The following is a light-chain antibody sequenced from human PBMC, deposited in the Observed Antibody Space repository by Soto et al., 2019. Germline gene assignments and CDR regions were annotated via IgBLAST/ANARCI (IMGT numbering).Light chain of an antibody. CDR1: QSVSSN. J-gene: IGKJ5*01. CDR3: QQYNDWPPFT. CDR2: GAS. V-gene: IGKV3-15*01. Sequence: EIVMTQSPATLSVSPGERATLSCRAGQSVSSNLAWYQQKPGQALRLLIYGASTRVTGIPARFSGSGSGTEFTFTISSLQSEDFAVYYCQQYNDWPPFTFGQGTRLEI.